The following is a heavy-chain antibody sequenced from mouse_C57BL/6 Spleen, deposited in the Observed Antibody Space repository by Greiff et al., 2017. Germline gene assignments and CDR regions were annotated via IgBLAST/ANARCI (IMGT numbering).Heavy chain of an antibody. V-gene: IGHV1-31*01. Sequence: EVQGVESGPELVKPGASVKISCKASGYSFTGYYMHWVKQSHGNILDWIGYIYPYNGVSSYNQKFKGKATLTVDKSSSTAYMELRSLTSEDSAVYYCARAGLGDAMDYWGQGTSVTVSS. CDR2: IYPYNGVS. D-gene: IGHD2-4*01. CDR3: ARAGLGDAMDY. J-gene: IGHJ4*01. CDR1: GYSFTGYY.